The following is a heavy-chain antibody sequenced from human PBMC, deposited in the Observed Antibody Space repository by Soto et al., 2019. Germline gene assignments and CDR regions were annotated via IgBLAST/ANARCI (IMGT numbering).Heavy chain of an antibody. CDR3: ARHSLYAGDPEDADC. J-gene: IGHJ4*02. CDR1: GACISIYY. Sequence: LPETLSLTCTVCGACISIYYWGWFRQPQGKGLEWIGYVYYTGSTNYNPSLKSRVTISVDTSKNHFSLKLSSVTAADTAIYYCARHSLYAGDPEDADCWGQGILVTVSS. D-gene: IGHD7-27*01. V-gene: IGHV4-59*08. CDR2: VYYTGST.